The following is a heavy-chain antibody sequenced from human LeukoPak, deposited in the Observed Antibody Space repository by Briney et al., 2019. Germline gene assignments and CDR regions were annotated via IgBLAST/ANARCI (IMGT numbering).Heavy chain of an antibody. CDR3: ARSVKYSSSFFDY. CDR2: IKQDGSEK. J-gene: IGHJ4*02. V-gene: IGHV3-7*01. CDR1: GFTFSSYW. D-gene: IGHD6-13*01. Sequence: GGSLRLSCAASGFTFSSYWMSWVRQAPGKGLEWVADIKQDGSEKYYVDSVKGRFTISRGNDKNSLYLQMNSLRAEDTAVYYCARSVKYSSSFFDYWGQGTLVTVSS.